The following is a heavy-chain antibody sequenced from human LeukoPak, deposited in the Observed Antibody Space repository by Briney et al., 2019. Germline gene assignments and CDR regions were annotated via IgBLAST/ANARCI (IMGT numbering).Heavy chain of an antibody. V-gene: IGHV4-34*01. J-gene: IGHJ3*02. Sequence: SETLSLTCAVYGGSFSGYYWSWIRQPPGKGLEWIGEINHIGSTNYNPSLKSRVTISVDTSKNQFSLKLSSVTAADTAVYYCVRELEGFGELGDAFDIWGQGTMVTVSS. CDR2: INHIGST. CDR3: VRELEGFGELGDAFDI. CDR1: GGSFSGYY. D-gene: IGHD3-10*01.